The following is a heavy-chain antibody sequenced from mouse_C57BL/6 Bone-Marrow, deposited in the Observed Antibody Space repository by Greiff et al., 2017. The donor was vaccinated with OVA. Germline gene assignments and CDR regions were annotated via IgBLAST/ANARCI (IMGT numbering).Heavy chain of an antibody. V-gene: IGHV7-3*01. CDR1: GFTFTAYY. CDR2: IRNKANGYTT. D-gene: IGHD1-1*01. CDR3: ARYYYGSSSYWYFDV. Sequence: EVQRVESGGGLVQPGGSLSLSCAASGFTFTAYYMSWVRQPPGKALEWLGFIRNKANGYTTEYSASVKGRFTISRGNSQSILYLQMNALRAEDSATYYCARYYYGSSSYWYFDVWGTGTTVTVSS. J-gene: IGHJ1*03.